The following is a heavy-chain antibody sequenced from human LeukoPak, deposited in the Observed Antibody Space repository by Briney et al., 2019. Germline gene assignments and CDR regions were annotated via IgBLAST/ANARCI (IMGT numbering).Heavy chain of an antibody. CDR2: ITGGSPIT. D-gene: IGHD1-14*01. Sequence: GASLRLSCVASGFIFDGNGMSWVRQAPGKGLDWVATITGGSPITYYVDSVKGCFTVSRDDSKNTLYLQMNSLRLEDTALYYCAKNTGMLTPNWHVDCWGQGPLVTVSS. J-gene: IGHJ4*02. V-gene: IGHV3-23*01. CDR3: AKNTGMLTPNWHVDC. CDR1: GFIFDGNG.